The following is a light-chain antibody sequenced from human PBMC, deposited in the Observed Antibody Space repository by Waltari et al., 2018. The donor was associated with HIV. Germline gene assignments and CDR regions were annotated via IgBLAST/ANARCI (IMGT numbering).Light chain of an antibody. Sequence: SYELTQPPSVSVSPGQTARITCSGDALPKQYASWYQQKSGQAPVLVIYEDIKRPPGIPERFSGSSSGTMATLTISGAQVEDEADYYCYSTDRSSTHNVFGGGTKLTVL. CDR2: EDI. V-gene: IGLV3-10*01. CDR3: YSTDRSSTHNV. CDR1: ALPKQY. J-gene: IGLJ3*02.